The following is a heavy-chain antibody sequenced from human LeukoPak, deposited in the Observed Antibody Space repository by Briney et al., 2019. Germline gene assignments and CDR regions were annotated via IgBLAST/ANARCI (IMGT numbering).Heavy chain of an antibody. CDR1: GYTFSGYY. V-gene: IGHV1-2*02. J-gene: IGHJ4*02. Sequence: ASVKVSCKASGYTFSGYYMHWVRQAPGQGLEWMGWINPKSGGTNEAQKFHDRVTMARDTSIRTAYMEVSRLRSDDTAVYYCARSPDILTGENFDYWGQGTLVTVSS. CDR3: ARSPDILTGENFDY. CDR2: INPKSGGT. D-gene: IGHD3-9*01.